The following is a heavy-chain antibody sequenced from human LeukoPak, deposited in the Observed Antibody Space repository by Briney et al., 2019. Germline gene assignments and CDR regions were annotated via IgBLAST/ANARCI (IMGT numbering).Heavy chain of an antibody. V-gene: IGHV4-59*01. CDR2: IYYSGST. D-gene: IGHD3-22*01. Sequence: PSETLSLTCTVSGGSISSYYWSWIRQPPGKGLEWIGYIYYSGSTNYNPSLKSRVTLSLDTSKNQFSLRLSSVTAADTAVYYCARGRAYYDSTGYGYWGQGTLVTVSS. CDR1: GGSISSYY. CDR3: ARGRAYYDSTGYGY. J-gene: IGHJ4*02.